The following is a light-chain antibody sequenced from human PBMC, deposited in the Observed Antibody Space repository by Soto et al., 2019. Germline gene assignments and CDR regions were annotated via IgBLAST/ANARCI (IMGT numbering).Light chain of an antibody. J-gene: IGKJ4*01. CDR2: DAS. Sequence: EIVLTQSPATMSLYPGEIATLSCRASQSVSSYLAWYQQKLGKAPRLLIYDASNRATGIPARFSGSGSGTDFNLTIRSLAPEDFAVYYCQHSRNWPPEITFGGGTKVDIK. CDR3: QHSRNWPPEIT. CDR1: QSVSSY. V-gene: IGKV3-11*01.